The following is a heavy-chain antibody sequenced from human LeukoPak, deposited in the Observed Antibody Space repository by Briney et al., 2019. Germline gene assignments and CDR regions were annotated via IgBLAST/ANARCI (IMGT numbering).Heavy chain of an antibody. J-gene: IGHJ4*02. CDR2: IYYSGST. V-gene: IGHV4-59*12. D-gene: IGHD6-19*01. Sequence: SETLSLTCTVSGGSISHYYWSWIRQPPGKGLEWIGYIYYSGSTNYNSSLKSRVTISVDTSKNQFSLKLSSVTAADTAVYYCAKDWVGSRIAVATLGPTDYWGQGTLVTVSS. CDR1: GGSISHYY. CDR3: AKDWVGSRIAVATLGPTDY.